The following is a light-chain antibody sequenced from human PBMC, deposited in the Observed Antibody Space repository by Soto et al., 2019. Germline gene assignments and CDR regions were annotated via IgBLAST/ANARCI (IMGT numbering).Light chain of an antibody. V-gene: IGKV1-12*01. Sequence: DIQMTQSPSFVSASVGDRFTIACRASQGISTWVVWYQQKPGAAPKLLIHSSSNLQSGVPSRFSGSGSGTDFTLTISSLQPEDFATYYCQRANSFPLTFGPGTKVDIK. CDR1: QGISTW. J-gene: IGKJ3*01. CDR2: SSS. CDR3: QRANSFPLT.